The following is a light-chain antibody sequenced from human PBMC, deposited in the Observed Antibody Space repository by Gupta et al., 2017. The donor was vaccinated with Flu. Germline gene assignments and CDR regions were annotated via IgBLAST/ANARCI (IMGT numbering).Light chain of an antibody. V-gene: IGKV1-5*03. J-gene: IGKJ1*01. Sequence: IQMTQSPSTLSASIGDRVTITCRASQTISYWLAWYQQKPGKAPKLLVYSASALEGGVPSRFSGSGSGTDFTLTISSLQPDDFATYYCQQYNSYPQAFGQGTKVEIK. CDR1: QTISYW. CDR2: SAS. CDR3: QQYNSYPQA.